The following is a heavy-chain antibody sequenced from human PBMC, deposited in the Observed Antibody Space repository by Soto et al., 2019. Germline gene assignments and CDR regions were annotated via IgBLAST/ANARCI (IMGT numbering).Heavy chain of an antibody. V-gene: IGHV3-48*02. Sequence: EVQLVESGGGLVQPGGSLRVSCAASGFTFSAYSMNWVRQAPGKGLEWVSYMSSRSLNIYYTDSVKGRFTISRNNAKNSLYLHMNSLRDDDTAVYYCARAGISSDNGMDLCGQGTTVTVS. D-gene: IGHD6-6*01. CDR3: ARAGISSDNGMDL. CDR2: MSSRSLNI. CDR1: GFTFSAYS. J-gene: IGHJ6*02.